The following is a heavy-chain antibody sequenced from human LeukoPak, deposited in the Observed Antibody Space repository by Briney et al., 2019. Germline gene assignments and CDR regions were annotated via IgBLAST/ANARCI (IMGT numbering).Heavy chain of an antibody. V-gene: IGHV4-34*01. J-gene: IGHJ4*02. CDR1: GGSFSGYY. Sequence: PSETLSLTCAASGGSFSGYYWSWIRQPPGKGLEWIGEINHSGSTNYNPSLKSRVTISIDTSKNQFSLKLSSVTAADTALYYCARGPGTWYYYWGQGTLVTVSS. D-gene: IGHD6-13*01. CDR2: INHSGST. CDR3: ARGPGTWYYY.